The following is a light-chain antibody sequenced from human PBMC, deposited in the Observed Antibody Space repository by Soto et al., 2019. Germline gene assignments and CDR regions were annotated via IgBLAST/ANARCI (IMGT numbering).Light chain of an antibody. CDR3: QQYNNWPHT. CDR1: QSVSSK. CDR2: GVS. V-gene: IGKV3-15*01. Sequence: ERVMTQSPATLSVSPGERATLSFRASQSVSSKLAWFQQKPGQAPSLLIYGVSTRATGVPVRFSGSGSGTEFTLAINSLQSEDFAVYYCQQYNNWPHTFGQGTKVDIK. J-gene: IGKJ2*01.